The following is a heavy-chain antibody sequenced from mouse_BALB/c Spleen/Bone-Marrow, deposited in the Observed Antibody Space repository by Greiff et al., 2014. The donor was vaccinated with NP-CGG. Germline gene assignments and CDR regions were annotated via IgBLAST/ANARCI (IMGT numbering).Heavy chain of an antibody. V-gene: IGHV1-37*01. CDR1: GYSFTDYF. CDR2: INPYNSDT. J-gene: IGHJ2*01. CDR3: GRWAN. Sequence: EVQLQQSGPELVKPGTSVKISCKTSGYSFTDYFMNWVKQSHGKSLEWIGRINPYNSDTFYNQKFKDKATLTVDKSSSTAHMELLNLTSQDSAVYYCGRWANWGQGTLSQSPQ.